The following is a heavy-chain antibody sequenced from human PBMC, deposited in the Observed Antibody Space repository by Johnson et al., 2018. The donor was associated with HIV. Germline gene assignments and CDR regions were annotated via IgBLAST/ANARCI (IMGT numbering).Heavy chain of an antibody. Sequence: QVQLVESGGGVVQPGRSLRLSCAASGFTFSSYGMHWVRQAPGKGLEWVAVIWYDGSNKYYADSVKGRFPISRDDSKNTLYLQMNSLRAEDTAIYYCAKDQYGSSGRYAFDIWGQGTMVTVSS. CDR3: AKDQYGSSGRYAFDI. CDR2: IWYDGSNK. J-gene: IGHJ3*02. V-gene: IGHV3-33*06. CDR1: GFTFSSYG. D-gene: IGHD3-10*01.